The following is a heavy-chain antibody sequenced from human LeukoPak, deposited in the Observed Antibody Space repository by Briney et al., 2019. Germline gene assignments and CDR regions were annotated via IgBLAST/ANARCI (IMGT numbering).Heavy chain of an antibody. CDR3: ASQIAVAAFDY. D-gene: IGHD6-19*01. CDR2: IYHSGST. Sequence: SETLSLTCIVSGYSISSGYYWGWIRQPPGKGLEWIGSIYHSGSTYYNPSLKSRVTISVDTSKNQFSLKLSSVTAADTAVYYCASQIAVAAFDYWGQGTLVTVSS. J-gene: IGHJ4*02. CDR1: GYSISSGYY. V-gene: IGHV4-38-2*02.